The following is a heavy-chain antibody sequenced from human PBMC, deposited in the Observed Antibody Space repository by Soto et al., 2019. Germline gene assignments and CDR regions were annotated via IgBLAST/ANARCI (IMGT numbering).Heavy chain of an antibody. CDR3: ARLPSSGWDDWYFDL. J-gene: IGHJ2*01. CDR1: GGSISSSSYY. D-gene: IGHD6-19*01. V-gene: IGHV4-39*01. Sequence: QLQLQESGPGLVKPSETLSLTCTVSGGSISSSSYYWGWIRQPPGKGREWIGSIYYSGSTYYNPSLKSRVTIPVDTSKNQFSLKLSSVTAADTAVYYCARLPSSGWDDWYFDLWGRGTLVTVSS. CDR2: IYYSGST.